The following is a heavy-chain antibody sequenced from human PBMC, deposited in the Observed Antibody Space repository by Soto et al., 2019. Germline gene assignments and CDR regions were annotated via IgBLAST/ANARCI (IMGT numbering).Heavy chain of an antibody. D-gene: IGHD5-18*01. CDR1: GGSISSGGYY. CDR3: ARGWIQLWNFDY. CDR2: IYYSGST. V-gene: IGHV4-61*08. J-gene: IGHJ4*02. Sequence: NPSETLSLTCTVSGGSISSGGYYWSWIRQHPGKGLEWIGYIYYSGSTNYNPSLKSRVTISVDTSKNQFSLKLSSVTAADTAVYYCARGWIQLWNFDYWGQGTLVTVSS.